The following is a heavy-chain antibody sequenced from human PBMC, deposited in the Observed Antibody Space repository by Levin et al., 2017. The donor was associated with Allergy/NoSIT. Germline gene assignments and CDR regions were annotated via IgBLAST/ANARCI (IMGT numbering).Heavy chain of an antibody. CDR1: GFTFSTFA. J-gene: IGHJ3*02. CDR2: ISGSSGTT. V-gene: IGHV3-23*01. D-gene: IGHD2-2*01. Sequence: GGSLRLSCAASGFTFSTFAMSWVRQAPGKGLEWISAISGSSGTTHYADSVRGRFAISRDNSKNALYLQMSSLRAEDTAVYYCARVVAGPNVGADSFASWGQGTMVTVSS. CDR3: ARVVAGPNVGADSFAS.